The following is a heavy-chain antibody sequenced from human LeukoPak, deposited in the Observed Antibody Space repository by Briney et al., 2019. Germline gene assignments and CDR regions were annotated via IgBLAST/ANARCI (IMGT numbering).Heavy chain of an antibody. Sequence: ASVKVSCKASGYTFTSYGISWVRQAPGQGLEWMGWISAYNGNTNYAQKLQGRVTMTTDTSTSTAYMELRSLRSDDTAVYYCARGSRGYCSSTSCYGYYYYGMDVWGQGTTVTVSS. V-gene: IGHV1-18*01. CDR2: ISAYNGNT. CDR1: GYTFTSYG. J-gene: IGHJ6*02. D-gene: IGHD2-2*01. CDR3: ARGSRGYCSSTSCYGYYYYGMDV.